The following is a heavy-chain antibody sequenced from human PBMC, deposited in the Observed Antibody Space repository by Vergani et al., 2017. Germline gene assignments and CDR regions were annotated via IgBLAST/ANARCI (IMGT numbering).Heavy chain of an antibody. J-gene: IGHJ6*02. D-gene: IGHD5-18*01. CDR2: IWYDGSNK. Sequence: QVQLVESGGGVVQPGRSLRLSCAASGFTFSSYGMHWVRQAPGKGLEWVAVIWYDGSNKYYADSVKGRFTISRDNSKNTLYLQMNSLRAEDTAVYYCAKDXGYSYGFSYYYYYGMDVWGQGTTVTVSS. CDR1: GFTFSSYG. CDR3: AKDXGYSYGFSYYYYYGMDV. V-gene: IGHV3-33*06.